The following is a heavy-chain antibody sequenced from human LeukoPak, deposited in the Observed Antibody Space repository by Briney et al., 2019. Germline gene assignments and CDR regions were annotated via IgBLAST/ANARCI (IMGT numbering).Heavy chain of an antibody. J-gene: IGHJ4*02. CDR1: GFTFSSYA. Sequence: GGSLRLSCAASGFTFSSYAMSWVRQAPGKGLEWVSAISGSGGSTYYADSVKGRFTISRDNSRDTLYLQMNSLRAEDTAVYYCAKGYYDYVWGSYYFDYWGQGTLVTVSA. CDR2: ISGSGGST. D-gene: IGHD3-16*01. V-gene: IGHV3-23*01. CDR3: AKGYYDYVWGSYYFDY.